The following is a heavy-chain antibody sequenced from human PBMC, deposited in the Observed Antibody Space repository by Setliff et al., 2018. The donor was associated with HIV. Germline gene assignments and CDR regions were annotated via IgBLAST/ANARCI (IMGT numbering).Heavy chain of an antibody. CDR2: IYYSGST. V-gene: IGHV4-61*01. Sequence: SETLSLTCTVSGGSISSSSYYWGWIRQPPGKGLEWIGYIYYSGSTSYNPSLKSRVTISLDTSKNQFSLRLRSVTSADTAVYYCARDRGGYQGYYYMDVWGKGTTVTVSS. D-gene: IGHD5-12*01. CDR3: ARDRGGYQGYYYMDV. CDR1: GGSISSSSYY. J-gene: IGHJ6*03.